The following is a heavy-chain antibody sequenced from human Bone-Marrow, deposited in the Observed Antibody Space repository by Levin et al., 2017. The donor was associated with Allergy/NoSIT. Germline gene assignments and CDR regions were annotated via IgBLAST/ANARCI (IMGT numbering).Heavy chain of an antibody. CDR3: VKHYGMDA. J-gene: IGHJ6*02. Sequence: LSLTCAASGFTFRSYGMQWVRQAPGKGLEWVALISHDGSERYHAESVKGRFTISRDNSRNTLYLQMNSLRGEDTALYYCVKHYGMDAWGQGTTVTVSS. CDR1: GFTFRSYG. V-gene: IGHV3-30*04. CDR2: ISHDGSER.